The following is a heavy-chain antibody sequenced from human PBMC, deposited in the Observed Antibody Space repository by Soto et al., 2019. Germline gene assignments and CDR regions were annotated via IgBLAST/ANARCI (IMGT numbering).Heavy chain of an antibody. CDR1: GYTFTGYY. D-gene: IGHD6-13*01. Sequence: SSVKVSCKASGYTFTGYYMRWVRQAPGQGLEWMGGIIPIFGTANYAQKFQGRVTVTADESTSTAYMELSSLRSEDTAVYYCARLAAAGRGYFQHWGQATLVTVSS. CDR2: IIPIFGTA. J-gene: IGHJ1*01. CDR3: ARLAAAGRGYFQH. V-gene: IGHV1-69*13.